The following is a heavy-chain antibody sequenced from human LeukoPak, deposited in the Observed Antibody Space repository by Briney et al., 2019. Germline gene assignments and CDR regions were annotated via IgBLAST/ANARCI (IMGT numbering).Heavy chain of an antibody. CDR1: GFSFSSHG. D-gene: IGHD3-10*01. CDR3: AKIGVIGNWYYDV. CDR2: ISSGSDYT. J-gene: IGHJ2*01. Sequence: PGGSLRLSCAASGFSFSSHGMSWVRQAPWKGPKWVSSISSGSDYTFYADSVKGRFTISRDNSKNTLYLQMNSLRAGDTAIYYCAKIGVIGNWYYDVWGRGTLVTVSS. V-gene: IGHV3-23*01.